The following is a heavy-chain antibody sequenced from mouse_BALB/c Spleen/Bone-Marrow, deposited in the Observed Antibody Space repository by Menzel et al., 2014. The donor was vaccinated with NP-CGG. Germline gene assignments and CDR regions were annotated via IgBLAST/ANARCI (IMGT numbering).Heavy chain of an antibody. CDR1: GFSLTNYG. CDR2: IWRGGTT. Sequence: VQLQQSGPSLAQPSQSLSITCTVSGFSLTNYGIYWVRQSPGKGLEWLGVIWRGGTTDYNAAFMSRLSITKDNSKSQVFFKMNSLQADDTAIYYCAKGRYGSSPFAYWGQGTLVTVSA. V-gene: IGHV2-5-1*01. D-gene: IGHD1-1*01. J-gene: IGHJ3*01. CDR3: AKGRYGSSPFAY.